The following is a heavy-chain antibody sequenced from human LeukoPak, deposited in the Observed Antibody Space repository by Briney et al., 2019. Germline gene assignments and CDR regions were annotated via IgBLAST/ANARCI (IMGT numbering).Heavy chain of an antibody. J-gene: IGHJ4*02. CDR2: IGTTSGAI. D-gene: IGHD2-21*02. Sequence: GGSLRLSCAASGFTFNAFGMNWVRQAPGKGLEWVSYIGTTSGAIYYADSVKGRFTISRDSAKNSLYLQMNSLRAEDTAVYYCARFRTWGDKAFDYWGQGTLVTASS. V-gene: IGHV3-48*01. CDR3: ARFRTWGDKAFDY. CDR1: GFTFNAFG.